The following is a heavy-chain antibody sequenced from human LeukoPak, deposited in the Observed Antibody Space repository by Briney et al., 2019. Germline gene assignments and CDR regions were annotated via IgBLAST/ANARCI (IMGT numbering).Heavy chain of an antibody. CDR3: AKRPSGNYGMDV. CDR2: ISGSGGST. Sequence: PGGSLRLSCAASGFTFSSYAMSWVRQAPGKGLEWVSAISGSGGSTYYADSVKGRFTISRDNSKNALYLQMNSLRAEDTAVYYCAKRPSGNYGMDVWGQGTTVTVSS. D-gene: IGHD2-15*01. CDR1: GFTFSSYA. J-gene: IGHJ6*02. V-gene: IGHV3-23*01.